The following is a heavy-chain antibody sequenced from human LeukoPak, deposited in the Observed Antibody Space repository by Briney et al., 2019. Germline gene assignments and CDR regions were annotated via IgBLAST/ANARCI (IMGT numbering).Heavy chain of an antibody. V-gene: IGHV3-53*01. CDR1: GFTVSSNY. J-gene: IGHJ4*02. D-gene: IGHD3-9*01. CDR2: IYSGGST. CDR3: ARGGLRYFDWLRFDY. Sequence: GGSLRLSCAASGFTVSSNYMSWVRQAPGKGLEWVSVIYSGGSTYYADSVKGRLTISRDNSKNTLYLQMNSLRAEDTAVYYCARGGLRYFDWLRFDYWGQGTLVTVSS.